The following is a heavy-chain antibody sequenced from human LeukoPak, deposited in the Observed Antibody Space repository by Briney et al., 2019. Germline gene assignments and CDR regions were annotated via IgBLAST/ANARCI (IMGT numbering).Heavy chain of an antibody. Sequence: ASVKVSCKTSGGIFSSYAVNWVRQAPGQGLEWMGGIIPISRTPVYALKFQGRVTITADESTTTVYMELRSLRSDDTAVYYCARDGRHRYYYDSSGFYGSWFDPWGQGTLVTVSS. V-gene: IGHV1-69*13. CDR3: ARDGRHRYYYDSSGFYGSWFDP. CDR2: IIPISRTP. D-gene: IGHD3-22*01. CDR1: GGIFSSYA. J-gene: IGHJ5*02.